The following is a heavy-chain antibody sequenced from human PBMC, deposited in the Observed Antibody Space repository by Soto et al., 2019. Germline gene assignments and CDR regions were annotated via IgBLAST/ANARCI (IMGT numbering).Heavy chain of an antibody. J-gene: IGHJ6*02. D-gene: IGHD2-2*01. CDR2: IYWDDDK. CDR1: GFSLSTSGVG. V-gene: IGHV2-5*02. Sequence: QITLKESGPTLVKPTQTLTLTCSFSGFSLSTSGVGVGWIRQPPGKALEWLALIYWDDDKRYRPSLRSRLTVTKATSKNPVVLIMTNMDPVDTAAYYCAQSRRADDGPPSYASHYYYVMHVWGQGTTLTVSS. CDR3: AQSRRADDGPPSYASHYYYVMHV.